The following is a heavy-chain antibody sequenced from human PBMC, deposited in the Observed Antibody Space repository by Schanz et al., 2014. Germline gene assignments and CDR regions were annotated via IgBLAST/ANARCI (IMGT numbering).Heavy chain of an antibody. Sequence: QVQLVQSGPEVKKPGATVKVSCKASGYIFINSGISWVRQAPGQGLEWMGWISAYNGNTKYPQKLQGRVTMTTDTSTSTAYMELRSLRSDDTAVYYCARSAGRDFWSGYYTRFDYWGQGTLVIVSS. CDR1: GYIFINSG. V-gene: IGHV1-18*01. J-gene: IGHJ4*02. D-gene: IGHD3-3*01. CDR3: ARSAGRDFWSGYYTRFDY. CDR2: ISAYNGNT.